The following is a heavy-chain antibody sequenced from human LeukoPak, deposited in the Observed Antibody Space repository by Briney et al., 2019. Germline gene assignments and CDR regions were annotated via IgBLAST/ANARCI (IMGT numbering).Heavy chain of an antibody. CDR3: ARESLLIAAAGHHDALDI. CDR1: GGSISSYY. V-gene: IGHV4-59*01. J-gene: IGHJ3*02. CDR2: IYYSGST. D-gene: IGHD6-13*01. Sequence: SETLSLTCTVSGGSISSYYWSWIRQPPGKGLEWIGYIYYSGSTNYNPSLKSRVTISVDTSKNQFSLKLSSVTAADTAVYYCARESLLIAAAGHHDALDIWGQGTMVTVSS.